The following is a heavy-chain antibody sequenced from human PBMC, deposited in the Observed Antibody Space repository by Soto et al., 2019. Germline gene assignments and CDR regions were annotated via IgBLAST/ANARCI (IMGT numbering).Heavy chain of an antibody. V-gene: IGHV1-18*01. CDR3: ARDGSPNFWSGYYTGDWFDP. CDR1: GYTFTSYG. CDR2: ISAYNGNT. J-gene: IGHJ5*02. D-gene: IGHD3-3*01. Sequence: APVKVSCKASGYTFTSYGISWVRQAPGQGLEWMGWISAYNGNTNYAQKLQGRVTMTTDTSTSTAYMELRSLRFDDTAVYYCARDGSPNFWSGYYTGDWFDPWGQGTLVTVSS.